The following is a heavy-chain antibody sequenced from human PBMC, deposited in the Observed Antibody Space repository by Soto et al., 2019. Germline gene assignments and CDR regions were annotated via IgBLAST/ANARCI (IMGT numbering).Heavy chain of an antibody. D-gene: IGHD2-15*01. V-gene: IGHV4-4*02. CDR1: GDSIISNNW. CDR2: IYHSGST. J-gene: IGHJ4*02. CDR3: ARREGNCRGGSCPFYHD. Sequence: QVQLQESGPGLVKPSETLSLTCTVSGDSIISNNWWTWVRQTPGKGLEWIGEIYHSGSTNYNPSLKXRXTXSXXNTKNRSSLILNFMTAADTAVYYCARREGNCRGGSCPFYHDWGQGTLVNASS.